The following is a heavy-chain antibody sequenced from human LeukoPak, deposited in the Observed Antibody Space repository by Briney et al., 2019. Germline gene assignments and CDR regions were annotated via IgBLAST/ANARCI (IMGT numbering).Heavy chain of an antibody. V-gene: IGHV1-69*13. CDR2: IIPIFGTA. CDR1: GGTFSSYA. CDR3: ARDRYCSSTSCLNWFDP. J-gene: IGHJ5*02. D-gene: IGHD2-2*01. Sequence: ASVKVSCKASGGTFSSYAISWVRQAPGQGLEWMGGIIPIFGTANYAQKFQGRVTITADESTSTAYMQLSSLRSEDTAVYYCARDRYCSSTSCLNWFDPWGQGTLVTVS.